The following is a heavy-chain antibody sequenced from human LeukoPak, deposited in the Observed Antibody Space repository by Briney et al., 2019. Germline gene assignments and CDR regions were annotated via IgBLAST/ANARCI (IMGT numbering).Heavy chain of an antibody. J-gene: IGHJ4*02. CDR3: AKDASFFFGRSAVDY. V-gene: IGHV3-23*01. CDR1: GFTFRSYT. CDR2: ISGSGGST. Sequence: GGSLRLSCAASGFTFRSYTMSWVRQAPGKGLEWVSAISGSGGSTYYADSVKGRFTISRDNSKNTLYLQMNSLRAEDSAVYYCAKDASFFFGRSAVDYWGQGTLVTVSS. D-gene: IGHD3/OR15-3a*01.